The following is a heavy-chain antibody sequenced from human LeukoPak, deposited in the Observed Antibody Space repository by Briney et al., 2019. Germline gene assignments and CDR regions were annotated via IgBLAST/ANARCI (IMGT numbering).Heavy chain of an antibody. V-gene: IGHV4-34*01. CDR3: ARGRSVDGGGGFDY. J-gene: IGHJ4*02. Sequence: SETLSLTCAVYGGSFSGYYWSWIRQPPGKGLEWIGEINHSGSTNYNPSLKSRVTISVDTSKNQFSLKLSSVTAADTAVYYCARGRSVDGGGGFDYWGQGTLVTVSS. CDR2: INHSGST. CDR1: GGSFSGYY. D-gene: IGHD2-21*01.